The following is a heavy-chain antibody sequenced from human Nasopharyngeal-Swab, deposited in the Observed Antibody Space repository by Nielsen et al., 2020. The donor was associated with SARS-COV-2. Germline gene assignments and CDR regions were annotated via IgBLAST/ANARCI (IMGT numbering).Heavy chain of an antibody. D-gene: IGHD4-11*01. CDR3: ARTRRATVTTGAFEI. CDR2: ISSNGGST. V-gene: IGHV3-64*01. Sequence: GGSLRLSCAASGFTFSSYAMHWVRQAPGKGLEYVSAISSNGGSTYYANSVKGRFTISRDNSKNTLYLQMGSLRAEDMAVYYCARTRRATVTTGAFEIWGQGTMVTVSS. CDR1: GFTFSSYA. J-gene: IGHJ3*02.